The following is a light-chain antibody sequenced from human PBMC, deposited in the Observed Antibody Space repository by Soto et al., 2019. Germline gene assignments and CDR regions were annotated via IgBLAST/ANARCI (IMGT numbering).Light chain of an antibody. Sequence: ETVLAQSPATHSFSPGGGATLSCRASQSIGTYLAWYQQKLGQSPRLLIYGASNRATGIPARFSGSGSGTDFTLTISSLDPEDFAVYYCQKRHNWPITFGQGTRLEIK. J-gene: IGKJ5*01. CDR1: QSIGTY. V-gene: IGKV3-11*01. CDR3: QKRHNWPIT. CDR2: GAS.